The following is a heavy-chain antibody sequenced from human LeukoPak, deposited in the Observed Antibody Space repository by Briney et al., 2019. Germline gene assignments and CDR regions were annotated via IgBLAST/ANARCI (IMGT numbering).Heavy chain of an antibody. CDR2: ISGSGGST. CDR1: GFTFSSYA. Sequence: GGSLRLTCAASGFTFSSYAMSWVRQAPGKGLEWVSAISGSGGSTYYADSVKGRFTISRDNSKNTLYLQMNSLRAEDTAAYYCAKARGVNIVVVPSPFDYWGQGTLVTVSS. J-gene: IGHJ4*02. CDR3: AKARGVNIVVVPSPFDY. V-gene: IGHV3-23*01. D-gene: IGHD2-2*01.